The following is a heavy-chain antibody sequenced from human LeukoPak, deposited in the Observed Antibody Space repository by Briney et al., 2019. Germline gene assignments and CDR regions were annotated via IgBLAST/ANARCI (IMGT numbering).Heavy chain of an antibody. Sequence: SVKVSCKASGGTFSSYAISWVRQAPGQGLEWMGGIIPIFGTANYAQKFQGRVTITADESTSTAYMELSSLRSEDTAVYYCYSGSYYVADFGYWGQGTLVTVSS. J-gene: IGHJ4*02. CDR1: GGTFSSYA. CDR2: IIPIFGTA. V-gene: IGHV1-69*13. D-gene: IGHD1-26*01. CDR3: YSGSYYVADFGY.